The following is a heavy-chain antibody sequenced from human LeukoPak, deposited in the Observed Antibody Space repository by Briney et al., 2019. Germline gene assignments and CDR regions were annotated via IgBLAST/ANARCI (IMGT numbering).Heavy chain of an antibody. Sequence: ASVKVSCKASGGTFSSYAISWVRQAPGQGLEWMGGIIPIFGTANYAQKFQGRVTITADESTSTAYMELSSLRSEDTAVYYCASVRGTRDPYYFDYWGQGTLVTVSS. CDR3: ASVRGTRDPYYFDY. V-gene: IGHV1-69*13. CDR1: GGTFSSYA. J-gene: IGHJ4*02. CDR2: IIPIFGTA. D-gene: IGHD3-16*01.